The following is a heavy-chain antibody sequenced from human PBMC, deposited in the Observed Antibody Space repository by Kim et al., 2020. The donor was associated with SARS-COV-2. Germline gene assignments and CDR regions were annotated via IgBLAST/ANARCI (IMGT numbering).Heavy chain of an antibody. CDR1: GFTFSNAW. J-gene: IGHJ4*02. CDR3: TAVRY. CDR2: IKSKTDGGTT. Sequence: GGSLRLSCAASGFTFSNAWMSWVRQAPGKGLEWVSRIKSKTDGGTTDYAEPVKVRFTITRDDSKNTLYLQMNRLKTEDTAVYYCTAVRYWGQGTLVTVSS. V-gene: IGHV3-15*01.